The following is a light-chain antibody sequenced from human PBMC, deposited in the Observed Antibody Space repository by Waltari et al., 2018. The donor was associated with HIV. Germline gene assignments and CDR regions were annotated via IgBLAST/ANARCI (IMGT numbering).Light chain of an antibody. Sequence: YVLTQPPSVSVAPGEMARLTCGGNNIGNKGVPLYQLKSGQAPLLVIFDNVDRPSRITERFSGSISGFTATLAISRVEPGDEAVYYCQVWDRPSDQWVFGGGTTLIV. CDR1: NIGNKG. J-gene: IGLJ3*02. CDR3: QVWDRPSDQWV. V-gene: IGLV3-21*01. CDR2: DNV.